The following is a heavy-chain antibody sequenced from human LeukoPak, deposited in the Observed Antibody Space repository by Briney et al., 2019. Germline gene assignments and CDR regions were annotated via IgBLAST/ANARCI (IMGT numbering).Heavy chain of an antibody. V-gene: IGHV4-39*01. CDR3: ARLIAIPVEGFDY. CDR1: GGSISSSSYY. J-gene: IGHJ4*02. CDR2: IYYSGST. D-gene: IGHD2-21*01. Sequence: PSETLSLTCTVSGGSISSSSYYWGWIRQPPGKGLEWIGSIYYSGSTYYNPSLKSRVTISVDTSKNQFSLKLSSVTAADTAVYYCARLIAIPVEGFDYWGQGTLVTVSS.